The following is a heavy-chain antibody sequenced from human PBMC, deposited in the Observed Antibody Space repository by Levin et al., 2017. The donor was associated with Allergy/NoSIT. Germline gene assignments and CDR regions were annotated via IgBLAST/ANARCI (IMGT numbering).Heavy chain of an antibody. Sequence: GESLKISCAASGFTFSSYWMHWVRQAPGKGLVWVSRINSDGSSTSYADSVKGRFTISRDNAKNTLYLQMNSLRAEDTAVYYCARVHSSGWYYDAFDIWGQGTMVTVSS. D-gene: IGHD6-19*01. CDR3: ARVHSSGWYYDAFDI. CDR2: INSDGSST. J-gene: IGHJ3*02. CDR1: GFTFSSYW. V-gene: IGHV3-74*01.